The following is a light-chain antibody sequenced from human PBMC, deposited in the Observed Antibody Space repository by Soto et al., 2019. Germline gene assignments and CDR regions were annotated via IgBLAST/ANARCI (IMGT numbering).Light chain of an antibody. V-gene: IGLV1-40*01. CDR2: GNS. CDR3: QSYDSSLSGML. Sequence: QLVLTQPPSVSGAPGQRVTISCTGSSSNIGAGYDVHWYQQLPGTAPKLLIYGNSNRPSGVPDRFSGSKSGTSASLAITGLQAEAEADYYCQSYDSSLSGMLFGGGTKLTVL. CDR1: SSNIGAGYD. J-gene: IGLJ2*01.